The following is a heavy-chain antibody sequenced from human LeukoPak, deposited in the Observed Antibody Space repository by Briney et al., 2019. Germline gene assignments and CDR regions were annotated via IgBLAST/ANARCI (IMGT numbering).Heavy chain of an antibody. D-gene: IGHD6-19*01. CDR3: ARDRGQWLVQGYFDY. CDR2: IWYDGSNK. J-gene: IGHJ4*02. V-gene: IGHV3-33*08. Sequence: GGSLRLSCAASGFTFSSYWMHWVRQAPGKGLEWVAVIWYDGSNKYYADSVKDRFTISRDNSKNTLYLQMNSLRAEDTAVYYCARDRGQWLVQGYFDYWGQGTLVTVSS. CDR1: GFTFSSYW.